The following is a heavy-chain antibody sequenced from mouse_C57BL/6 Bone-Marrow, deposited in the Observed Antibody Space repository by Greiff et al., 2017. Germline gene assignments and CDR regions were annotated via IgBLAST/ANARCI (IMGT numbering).Heavy chain of an antibody. Sequence: EVKLVESGGGLVQPGGSLKLSCAASGFTFSDYYMYWVRQTPEKRLEWVAYISNGGGSTYYPDTVKGRFTISRDNAKNTLYLQMSRLKSEDTAMYYCARSAGSSYTWLSYWGQGTLVTVSA. CDR1: GFTFSDYY. J-gene: IGHJ3*01. V-gene: IGHV5-12*01. D-gene: IGHD1-1*01. CDR2: ISNGGGST. CDR3: ARSAGSSYTWLSY.